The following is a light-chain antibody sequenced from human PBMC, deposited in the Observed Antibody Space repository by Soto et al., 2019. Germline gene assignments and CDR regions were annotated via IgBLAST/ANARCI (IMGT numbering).Light chain of an antibody. Sequence: IVRTQSPDSLAVFLGERATINCKSSQSVLFSSNNKNYLAWYQQKPGQPPKLLIYWASTREVGVPDRFSGSGSGTDFTLTISSVQAEDVAVYYCQQYSSPLLTFGGGTKVEIK. CDR2: WAS. CDR1: QSVLFSSNNKNY. CDR3: QQYSSPLLT. V-gene: IGKV4-1*01. J-gene: IGKJ4*01.